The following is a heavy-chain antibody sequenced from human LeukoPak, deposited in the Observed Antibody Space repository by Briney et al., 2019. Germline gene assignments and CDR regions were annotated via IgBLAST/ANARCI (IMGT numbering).Heavy chain of an antibody. CDR2: ISYGGSNE. CDR1: GFTFSNYD. Sequence: GGSLRLSCAASGFTFSNYDMHWVRQAPGKGLEWVALISYGGSNEYYGGSVKGRFTISRDNSKNTLYPQMNSLSAEDTAVYYCATGDNSGYDYWGQGTLVTVSS. V-gene: IGHV3-30*03. J-gene: IGHJ4*02. D-gene: IGHD3-22*01. CDR3: ATGDNSGYDY.